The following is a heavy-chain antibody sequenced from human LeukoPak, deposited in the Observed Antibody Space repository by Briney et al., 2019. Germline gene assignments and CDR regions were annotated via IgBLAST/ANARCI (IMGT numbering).Heavy chain of an antibody. V-gene: IGHV3-30*02. Sequence: GGSLRLSCAASGFTFSNYGMHWVRQAPGKGLEWVAFIRYDGSNKYYADSVKGRFTISRDNSKNTLYLQMNSLKTEDTAVYYCTTVNYDILTGYLWSGGYGYYYYMDVWGKGTTVTISS. CDR3: TTVNYDILTGYLWSGGYGYYYYMDV. CDR2: IRYDGSNK. CDR1: GFTFSNYG. D-gene: IGHD3-9*01. J-gene: IGHJ6*03.